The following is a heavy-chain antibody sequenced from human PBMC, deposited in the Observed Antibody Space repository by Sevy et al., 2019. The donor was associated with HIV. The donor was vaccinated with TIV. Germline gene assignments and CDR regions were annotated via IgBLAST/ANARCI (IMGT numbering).Heavy chain of an antibody. CDR3: SKGLCMFQGALLSDDV. Sequence: GGSLRLSCEASGFTFSSYGMHWVRQAPGKGLEWVTFIRYDGSTKYYADSVKGRLTISRDNSKNTVFLQMNSLRVEDTAVYYCSKGLCMFQGALLSDDVWGQGTMVTVSS. V-gene: IGHV3-30*02. CDR2: IRYDGSTK. D-gene: IGHD3-10*01. CDR1: GFTFSSYG. J-gene: IGHJ3*01.